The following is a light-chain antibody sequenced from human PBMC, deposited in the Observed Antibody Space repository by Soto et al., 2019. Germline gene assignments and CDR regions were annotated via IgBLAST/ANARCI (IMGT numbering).Light chain of an antibody. CDR1: SGHSSYA. CDR3: QTWGTGIWL. J-gene: IGLJ3*02. CDR2: LNSDGSH. V-gene: IGLV4-69*01. Sequence: QPVLTQSPSASASLGASVKLTCTLSSGHSSYAIAWHQQQPEKGPRYLMKLNSDGSHNKGDGIPDRFSGSSSGAERYLTISSLQSEDEADYYCQTWGTGIWLFGGGTKVTVL.